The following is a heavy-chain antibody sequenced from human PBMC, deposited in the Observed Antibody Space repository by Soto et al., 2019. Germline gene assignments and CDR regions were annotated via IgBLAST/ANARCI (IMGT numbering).Heavy chain of an antibody. Sequence: GGSRRLSCAASGFTFSSYGMHWVRQAPGKGLEWVAVIWYDGSNKYYADSVKGRFTISRDNSKNTLYLQMNSLRAEDTAVYYCARGIAARPFDYWGQGTLVTVLL. CDR1: GFTFSSYG. CDR3: ARGIAARPFDY. V-gene: IGHV3-33*01. D-gene: IGHD6-6*01. CDR2: IWYDGSNK. J-gene: IGHJ4*02.